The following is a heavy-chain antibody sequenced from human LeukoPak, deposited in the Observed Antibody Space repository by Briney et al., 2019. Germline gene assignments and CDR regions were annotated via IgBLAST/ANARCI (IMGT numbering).Heavy chain of an antibody. CDR1: GFTFSSYS. D-gene: IGHD5-24*01. V-gene: IGHV3-48*01. J-gene: IGHJ4*02. CDR3: ARRDGYNGVDY. CDR2: ISSSSSTI. Sequence: PGGSLRLSCAASGFTFSSYSMNWVRQAPGKGLEWVSYISSSSSTIYYADSVKGRFTISRDNSKNTLYLQMNSLRAEDTAVYYCARRDGYNGVDYWGQGTLVTVSS.